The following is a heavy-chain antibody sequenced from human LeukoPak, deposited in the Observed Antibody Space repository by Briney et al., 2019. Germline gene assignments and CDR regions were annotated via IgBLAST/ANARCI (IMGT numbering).Heavy chain of an antibody. CDR1: EGTFSSYA. CDR3: ATDQTVRGFDY. CDR2: IIPVLGIA. Sequence: SVKVSCKPSEGTFSSYATSWVRPAPGQGLGWMGRIIPVLGIANYAQKFQGRVTITADKSTSTAYMELSSLRSEDTAVYYCATDQTVRGFDYWGQGTLVTVSS. D-gene: IGHD3-10*01. V-gene: IGHV1-69*04. J-gene: IGHJ4*02.